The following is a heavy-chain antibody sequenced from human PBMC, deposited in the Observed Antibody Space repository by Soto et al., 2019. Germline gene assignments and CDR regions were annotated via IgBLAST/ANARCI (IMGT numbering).Heavy chain of an antibody. CDR1: GGSISSGDYY. Sequence: SETLSLTCTVSGGSISSGDYYWSWIRQPPGKGLEWIGYIYDSGSTYYNPSLKSRVTISVGTSKNQFSLKLSAVTAADTAVYYCARGDYYEIFDYWGQGTLVTVSS. V-gene: IGHV4-30-4*01. D-gene: IGHD3-22*01. CDR3: ARGDYYEIFDY. CDR2: IYDSGST. J-gene: IGHJ4*02.